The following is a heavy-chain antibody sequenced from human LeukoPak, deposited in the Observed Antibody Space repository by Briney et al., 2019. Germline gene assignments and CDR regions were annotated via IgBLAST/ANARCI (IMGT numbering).Heavy chain of an antibody. J-gene: IGHJ6*03. V-gene: IGHV4-39*07. Sequence: SETLSLTCTVSGGSISSSNYYWAWIRQPPGKGLEWIGSIYYSGNTNYNPSLQSRVTMSVDTSKNQFSLKLSSVTAADTAMYYCARHLGGATGNYYYYYMDVWGKGTTVTISS. CDR1: GGSISSSNYY. CDR2: IYYSGNT. CDR3: ARHLGGATGNYYYYYMDV. D-gene: IGHD1-26*01.